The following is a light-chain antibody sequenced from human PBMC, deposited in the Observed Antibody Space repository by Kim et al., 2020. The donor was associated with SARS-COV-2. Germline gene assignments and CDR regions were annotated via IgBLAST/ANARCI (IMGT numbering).Light chain of an antibody. CDR1: QSVSSW. V-gene: IGKV1-5*01. J-gene: IGKJ1*01. CDR3: QQYNSYPWT. Sequence: ASVGDRVTIACRASQSVSSWLAWYQQKAGKAPKLLIYAASSLESGVPSRFSGSGSETEFTLTIISLQPDDFATYYCQQYNSYPWTFGQVTKVDIK. CDR2: AAS.